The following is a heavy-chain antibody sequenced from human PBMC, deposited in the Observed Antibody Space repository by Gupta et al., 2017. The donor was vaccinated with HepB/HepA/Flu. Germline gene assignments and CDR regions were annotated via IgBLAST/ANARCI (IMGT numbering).Heavy chain of an antibody. CDR3: ARGIYYLGAFDI. V-gene: IGHV4-59*01. D-gene: IGHD2/OR15-2a*01. J-gene: IGHJ3*02. CDR1: GGSISSYY. CDR2: IYYSGST. Sequence: QVQLQESGPGLVKPSETLSITCTVSGGSISSYYWSWIRQPPGKGLEWIGYIYYSGSTNYNPSLKSRVTISVDTSKNQFSLKLSSVTAADTAVYYCARGIYYLGAFDIWGQGTMVTGSS.